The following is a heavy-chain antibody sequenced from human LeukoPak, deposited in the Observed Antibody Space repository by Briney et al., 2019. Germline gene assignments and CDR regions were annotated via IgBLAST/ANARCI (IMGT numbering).Heavy chain of an antibody. D-gene: IGHD6-13*01. J-gene: IGHJ5*02. CDR3: ARGGPAYSSGWYGGGGNWFDP. CDR1: GYGFTSHY. Sequence: GASVKVSCKASGYGFTSHYMHWVRQAPGQGLEWRGLNNPSGSSTLYAQKFRGRVTMTRDMSTTTDYMELSSLRSEDTAVYYCARGGPAYSSGWYGGGGNWFDPWGQGTLVTVSS. V-gene: IGHV1-46*01. CDR2: NNPSGSST.